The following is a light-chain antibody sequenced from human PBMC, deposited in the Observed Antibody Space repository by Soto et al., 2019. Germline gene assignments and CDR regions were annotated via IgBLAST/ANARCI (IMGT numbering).Light chain of an antibody. Sequence: QAVVTQSPSASASLGASVKLTCTLSSGHSSYAIAWHQQQPEKGPRYLMKLNSDGSHSKGDGIPDRFSGSSSVAERYLTISSLQSEDEADYSCQTWGTGIQVFGGGTKLTVL. CDR2: LNSDGSH. V-gene: IGLV4-69*01. CDR3: QTWGTGIQV. CDR1: SGHSSYA. J-gene: IGLJ3*02.